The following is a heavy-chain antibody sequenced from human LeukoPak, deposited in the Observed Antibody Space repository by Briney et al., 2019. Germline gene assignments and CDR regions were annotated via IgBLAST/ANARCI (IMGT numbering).Heavy chain of an antibody. CDR1: GYTFTSYY. J-gene: IGHJ4*02. Sequence: ASVKVSCEASGYTFTSYYMHWVRQAPGQGLEWMGIINPSGGSTSYAQKFQGRVTMTRDTSTSTVYMELSSLRSEDTAVYYCARGGVQLWLQSRDGNRDYFDYWGQGTLVTVSS. CDR3: ARGGVQLWLQSRDGNRDYFDY. D-gene: IGHD5-18*01. CDR2: INPSGGST. V-gene: IGHV1-46*01.